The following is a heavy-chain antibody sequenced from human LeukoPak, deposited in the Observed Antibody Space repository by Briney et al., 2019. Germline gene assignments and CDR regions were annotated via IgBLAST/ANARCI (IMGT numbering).Heavy chain of an antibody. J-gene: IGHJ3*02. D-gene: IGHD3-3*01. CDR1: GYTFTSYA. CDR2: INAGNGNT. V-gene: IGHV1-3*01. Sequence: ASVTVSCTASGYTFTSYAMHWVRQAPGQRLEWMGWINAGNGNTKYSQKFQGRVTITRDTSASTAYMELSSLRSEDTAVYYCARDQDPYYDFWSALEGSAFDIWGQGTMVTVSS. CDR3: ARDQDPYYDFWSALEGSAFDI.